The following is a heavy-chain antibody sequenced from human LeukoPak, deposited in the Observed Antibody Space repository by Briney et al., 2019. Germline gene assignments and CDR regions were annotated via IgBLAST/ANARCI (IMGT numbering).Heavy chain of an antibody. V-gene: IGHV1-46*01. CDR3: ARALEWLATYFDY. Sequence: ASVKVSCKASGYTFTSYYMHWVRQDPGQGLEWMGIINPSGGSTSYAQKFQGRVTMTRDMSTSTVYMELSSLRSEDTAVYYCARALEWLATYFDYWGQGTLVTVSS. J-gene: IGHJ4*02. D-gene: IGHD6-19*01. CDR2: INPSGGST. CDR1: GYTFTSYY.